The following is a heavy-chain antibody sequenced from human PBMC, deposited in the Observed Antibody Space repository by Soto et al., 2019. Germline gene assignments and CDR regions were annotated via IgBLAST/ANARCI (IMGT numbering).Heavy chain of an antibody. D-gene: IGHD3-10*01. CDR3: ATQEGLLWFGEF. V-gene: IGHV4-39*01. J-gene: IGHJ4*02. Sequence: QLQLQESGPGLVKPSETLSLTCTVSGGSISSSSYYWGWIRQPPGKGLEWIGSIYYSGSTYYNPSLKSRXXLXVXXSKNQFSLKLSSVTAADTAVYYCATQEGLLWFGEFWGQGTLVTVSS. CDR1: GGSISSSSYY. CDR2: IYYSGST.